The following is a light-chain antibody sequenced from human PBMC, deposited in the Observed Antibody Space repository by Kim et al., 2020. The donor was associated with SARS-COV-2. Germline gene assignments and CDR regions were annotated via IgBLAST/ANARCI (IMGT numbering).Light chain of an antibody. CDR2: GVS. Sequence: SPGERPISDSRSSQSVSINLDWCTQKPGQAPSLLIYGVSTRATGIPARFSGSGCGREFTLIISSLQYEDFAVYYGQHYNNWTPDTFGRGNMLDI. CDR3: QHYNNWTPDT. V-gene: IGKV3-15*01. CDR1: QSVSIN. J-gene: IGKJ2*01.